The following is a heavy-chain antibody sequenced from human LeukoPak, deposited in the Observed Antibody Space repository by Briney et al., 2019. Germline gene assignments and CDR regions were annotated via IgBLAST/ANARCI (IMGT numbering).Heavy chain of an antibody. Sequence: ASVKVSCKASGYTFTSYDIIWVRQATGQGLEWMGWMNPNSGNTGYAQKFQGRVTMTRNTSISTAYMELSSLRSEDTAVYYCARDGPIVVVPAASNFDYWGHGTLVTVSS. D-gene: IGHD2-2*01. CDR3: ARDGPIVVVPAASNFDY. CDR1: GYTFTSYD. CDR2: MNPNSGNT. J-gene: IGHJ4*01. V-gene: IGHV1-8*01.